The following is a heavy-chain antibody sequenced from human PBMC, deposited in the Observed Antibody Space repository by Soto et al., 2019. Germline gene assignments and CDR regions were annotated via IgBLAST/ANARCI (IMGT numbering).Heavy chain of an antibody. Sequence: GGALRVYCADSGFTFSKHWMHWVRQAPGKGLVWVSHIKTDGSFTRDADSVKGRFTISRDNARNTLYLQMNSLRAEDTAVYYCARDNNWSLDYWGQGTLVTVSS. CDR1: GFTFSKHW. J-gene: IGHJ4*02. CDR3: ARDNNWSLDY. D-gene: IGHD1-1*01. CDR2: IKTDGSFT. V-gene: IGHV3-74*01.